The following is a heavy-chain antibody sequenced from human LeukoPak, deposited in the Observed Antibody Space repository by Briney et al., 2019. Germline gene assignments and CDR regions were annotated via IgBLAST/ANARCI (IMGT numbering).Heavy chain of an antibody. J-gene: IGHJ4*02. V-gene: IGHV4-39*07. CDR3: ARDYGVRGSQHKYYFDF. CDR1: GGSISSSSCY. Sequence: SQTLFLTCTVSGGSISSSSCYWGWIRQPPGKGLEWIGRIYSSGSTYYNPSLKSRATISVDTSKNQFSLKLSSVTAADTAVYYCARDYGVRGSQHKYYFDFWGQGILVAVSS. D-gene: IGHD3-10*01. CDR2: IYSSGST.